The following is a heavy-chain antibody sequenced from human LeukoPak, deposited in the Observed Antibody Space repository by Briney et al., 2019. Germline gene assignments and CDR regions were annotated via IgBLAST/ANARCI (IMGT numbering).Heavy chain of an antibody. V-gene: IGHV1-2*02. CDR2: INPNSGGT. Sequence: ASVKVSCKASGYTFTGYYMHWVRQAPGQGLEWMGWINPNSGGTNYAQKFQGRVTMTRDTSTNTVYMELSSLRSEDTAVYYCARDLDYGPRNWFDPWGQGTLVIVSS. J-gene: IGHJ5*02. CDR1: GYTFTGYY. CDR3: ARDLDYGPRNWFDP. D-gene: IGHD4-17*01.